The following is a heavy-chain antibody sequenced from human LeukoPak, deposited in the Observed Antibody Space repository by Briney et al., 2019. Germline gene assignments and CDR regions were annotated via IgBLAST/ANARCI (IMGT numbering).Heavy chain of an antibody. D-gene: IGHD3-9*01. V-gene: IGHV3-48*03. CDR1: EFSFSSYE. CDR3: ARDTLNGPFVISLDY. J-gene: IGHJ4*02. CDR2: ISSDGHVE. Sequence: PGGSLRLSCAASEFSFSSYEMNWVRQAPGKGLEWVSHISSDGHVETYVDSVRGRFTMSRDNAKNFLFLQMNGLRAEDTAVYYCARDTLNGPFVISLDYWGQGALVTVSS.